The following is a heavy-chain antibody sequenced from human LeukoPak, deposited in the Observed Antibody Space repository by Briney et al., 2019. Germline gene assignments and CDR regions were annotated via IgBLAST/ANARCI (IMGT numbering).Heavy chain of an antibody. J-gene: IGHJ4*02. CDR3: ERRWAYYGNFDY. D-gene: IGHD1-26*01. V-gene: IGHV4-59*08. CDR1: GGSISSSY. Sequence: SETLSLTCTVSGGSISSSYWSWIRQPPGKGLEWIGYIYYSGSTNYNPSLKSRVTISVDTSKNQFSLKLSSVTAADTAVYYCERRWAYYGNFDYWGQGTLVTVSS. CDR2: IYYSGST.